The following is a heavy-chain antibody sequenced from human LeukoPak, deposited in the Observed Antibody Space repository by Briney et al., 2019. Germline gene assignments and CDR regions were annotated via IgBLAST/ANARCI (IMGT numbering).Heavy chain of an antibody. CDR2: IYYSGST. CDR1: GGSISSGGYY. J-gene: IGHJ5*02. D-gene: IGHD6-13*01. Sequence: SETLSLTCTVSGGSISSGGYYWSWIRQHPGKGLEWIGYIYYSGSTYYNPSLKSRVTISVDTSKNQFSLKLSSVAAADTAVYYCARDNAAAAAGSNWFDPWGQGTLVTVSS. CDR3: ARDNAAAAAGSNWFDP. V-gene: IGHV4-31*03.